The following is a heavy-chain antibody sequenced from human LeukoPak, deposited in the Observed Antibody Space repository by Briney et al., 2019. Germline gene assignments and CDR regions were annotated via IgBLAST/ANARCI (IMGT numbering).Heavy chain of an antibody. J-gene: IGHJ4*02. CDR3: ARDLVKPTYYYGSGSYYDY. CDR1: GGSISSSSYY. V-gene: IGHV4-61*01. D-gene: IGHD3-10*01. CDR2: IYYSGST. Sequence: SETLSLTCTVSGGSISSSSYYWSWIRQPPGKGLEWIGYIYYSGSTNYNPSLKSRVTISVDTSKNQFSLKLSSVTAADTAVYYCARDLVKPTYYYGSGSYYDYWGQGTLVTVSS.